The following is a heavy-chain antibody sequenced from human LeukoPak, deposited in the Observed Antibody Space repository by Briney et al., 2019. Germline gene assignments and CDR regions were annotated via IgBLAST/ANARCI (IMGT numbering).Heavy chain of an antibody. CDR1: GFTFSTYW. CDR3: VLLSLTPG. Sequence: GGSLRPSCAASGFTFSTYWMHWVRQAPGKGLVWVSRISSDGSNTNYADSVKGRFTISRDNAKNTLYLQMNSLRPEDTAVYYCVLLSLTPGWGQGTLVTVSS. CDR2: ISSDGSNT. D-gene: IGHD3-10*01. V-gene: IGHV3-74*01. J-gene: IGHJ4*02.